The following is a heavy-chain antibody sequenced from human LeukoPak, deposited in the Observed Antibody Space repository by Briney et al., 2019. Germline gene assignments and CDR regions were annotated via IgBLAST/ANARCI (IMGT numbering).Heavy chain of an antibody. CDR1: GVTFSSYG. V-gene: IGHV1-69*13. D-gene: IGHD5-18*01. CDR3: ARSWGYGQLWYFDY. Sequence: ASVKVSCKASGVTFSSYGVSWVRQAPGQGLEWMGGIIPISGTTDYTQNFQDRVTIFADESTNTAYMDLSSLKSEDAAVCYCARSWGYGQLWYFDYWGQGTLVTVSS. CDR2: IIPISGTT. J-gene: IGHJ4*02.